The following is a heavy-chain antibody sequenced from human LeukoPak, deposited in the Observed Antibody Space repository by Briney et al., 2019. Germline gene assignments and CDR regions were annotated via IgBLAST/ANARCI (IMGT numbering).Heavy chain of an antibody. V-gene: IGHV3-9*01. CDR2: ISWNSGSI. Sequence: GRSLRLSCAASGFTFDDYAMHWVRHAPGKGLEWVSGISWNSGSIGYADSVKGRFTISRDNAKNSLYLQMNSLRAEDTALYYCAKDMIAAAGNFDYWGQGTLVTVSS. D-gene: IGHD6-13*01. J-gene: IGHJ4*02. CDR3: AKDMIAAAGNFDY. CDR1: GFTFDDYA.